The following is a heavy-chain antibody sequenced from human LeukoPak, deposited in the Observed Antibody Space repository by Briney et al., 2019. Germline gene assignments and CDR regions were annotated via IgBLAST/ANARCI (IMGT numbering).Heavy chain of an antibody. J-gene: IGHJ4*02. D-gene: IGHD1-26*01. CDR1: GFTFSSYE. Sequence: PGGSLRLSCAASGFTFSSYEMNWVRQAPGKGLQWISYIRSGGTTIYYADSVKGRFTISRDDAENSLYLQMNSLRAEDTAVYYCARDKGSDGIDFWGQGTLATVSS. V-gene: IGHV3-48*03. CDR3: ARDKGSDGIDF. CDR2: IRSGGTTI.